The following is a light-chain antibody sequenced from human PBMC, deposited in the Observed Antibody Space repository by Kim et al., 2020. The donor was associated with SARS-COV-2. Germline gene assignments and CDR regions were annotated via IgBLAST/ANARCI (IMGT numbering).Light chain of an antibody. CDR2: SNN. CDR1: DSNIGSNI. Sequence: QRLTISCSGSDSNIGSNIVNWYQQLPGTAPQLLIYSNNQQSSGVPDRFSGSKSGTSASLAISGLQSEDEADYYCSALNDSLHGWVFGGGTKLTVL. CDR3: SALNDSLHGWV. V-gene: IGLV1-44*01. J-gene: IGLJ3*02.